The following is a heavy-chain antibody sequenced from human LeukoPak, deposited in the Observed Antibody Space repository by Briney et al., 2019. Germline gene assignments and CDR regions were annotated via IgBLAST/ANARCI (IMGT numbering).Heavy chain of an antibody. D-gene: IGHD3-9*01. CDR2: IYYSGST. CDR1: SGSISSSSYY. J-gene: IGHJ4*02. CDR3: ARDTVLRYLHNPNGRGGKFDY. Sequence: SETLSLTCTVSSGSISSSSYYWGWIRQPPGKGLEWIGSIYYSGSTYYNPSLKSRVTISVDTSKNQFSLKLSSVTAADTAVYYCARDTVLRYLHNPNGRGGKFDYWGQGTLVTVSS. V-gene: IGHV4-39*07.